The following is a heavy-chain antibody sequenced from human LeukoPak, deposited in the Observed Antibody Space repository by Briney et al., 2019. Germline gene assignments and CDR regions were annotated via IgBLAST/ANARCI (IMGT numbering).Heavy chain of an antibody. V-gene: IGHV4-30-4*01. CDR1: GGSISSGDYC. J-gene: IGHJ3*02. CDR2: IYYSGST. Sequence: SQTLSLTCTVSGGSISSGDYCWSWIRQPPGKGLEWIGYIYYSGSTYYNPSLKSRVTISVDTSKNQFSLKLSSVTAADTAVYYCAREVYYYGSGSYYNAFDIWGQGTMVTVSS. CDR3: AREVYYYGSGSYYNAFDI. D-gene: IGHD3-10*01.